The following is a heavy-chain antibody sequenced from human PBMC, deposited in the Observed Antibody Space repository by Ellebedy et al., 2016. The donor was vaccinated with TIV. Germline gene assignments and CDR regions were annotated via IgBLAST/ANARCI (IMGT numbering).Heavy chain of an antibody. CDR1: GFTFSSYA. CDR2: IYTDDTT. J-gene: IGHJ2*01. Sequence: GESLKISCAASGFTFSSYAMSWVRQAPGKGLEWVSGIYTDDTTYYADSVKGRFTISRDNAKNTLYLHIDSLRTEDTAVYYCARASFYDVDLSGWYFDLWGRGTLVTVSS. CDR3: ARASFYDVDLSGWYFDL. D-gene: IGHD3-10*02. V-gene: IGHV3-66*01.